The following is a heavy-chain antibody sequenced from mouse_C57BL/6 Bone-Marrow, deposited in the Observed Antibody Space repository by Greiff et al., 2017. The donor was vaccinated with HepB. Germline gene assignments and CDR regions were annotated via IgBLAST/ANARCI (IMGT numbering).Heavy chain of an antibody. CDR3: ARRNSNWYFDV. CDR1: GYAFSSSW. V-gene: IGHV1-82*01. Sequence: QVQLKESGPELVKPGASVKISCKASGYAFSSSWMNWVKQRPGKGLEWIGRIYPGDGDTNYNGKFKGKATLTADKSSSTAYMQLSSLTSEDSAIYFCARRNSNWYFDVWGTGTTVTVSS. J-gene: IGHJ1*03. CDR2: IYPGDGDT. D-gene: IGHD2-5*01.